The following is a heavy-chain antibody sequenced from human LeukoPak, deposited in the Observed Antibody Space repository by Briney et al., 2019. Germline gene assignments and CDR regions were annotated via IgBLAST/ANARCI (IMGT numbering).Heavy chain of an antibody. V-gene: IGHV3-33*01. CDR2: IWYDGSNK. D-gene: IGHD3-10*02. J-gene: IGHJ3*02. Sequence: GRSLRLSCAASGFTFSSYGMHWVRQAPGKGLEWVAVIWYDGSNKYYADSVKGRFTISRDNSKNTLYLQMNSLRAEDTAVYYCASQISHVGAFDIWGQGTMVTVSS. CDR3: ASQISHVGAFDI. CDR1: GFTFSSYG.